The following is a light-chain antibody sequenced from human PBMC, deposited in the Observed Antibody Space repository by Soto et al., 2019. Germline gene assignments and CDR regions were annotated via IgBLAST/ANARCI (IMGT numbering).Light chain of an antibody. CDR3: SSFAGNNNL. CDR2: DVA. V-gene: IGLV2-8*01. CDR1: SSDVSNYDL. J-gene: IGLJ2*01. Sequence: QSALTQPPSASGSPGQSVTISCTGTSSDVSNYDLVSWYQQHPGKAPKLILYDVAKRPSGVPARFSGSKSGNTASLTVSGLQADDESDYYCSSFAGNNNLFGGGTKLTVL.